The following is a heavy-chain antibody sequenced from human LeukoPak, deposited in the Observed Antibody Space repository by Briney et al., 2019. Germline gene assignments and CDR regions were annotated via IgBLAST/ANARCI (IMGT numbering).Heavy chain of an antibody. D-gene: IGHD6-13*01. Sequence: GGSLRLSCAASGFTFSGYKMNWVRQAPGPGLEWVSAISGSGGSTYYADSVKGRFTISRDNSKDTLYLQMNSLRAEDTAVYYCAKDLAHSSSHFFDYWGQGTLVTVSS. CDR2: ISGSGGST. V-gene: IGHV3-23*01. CDR3: AKDLAHSSSHFFDY. CDR1: GFTFSGYK. J-gene: IGHJ4*02.